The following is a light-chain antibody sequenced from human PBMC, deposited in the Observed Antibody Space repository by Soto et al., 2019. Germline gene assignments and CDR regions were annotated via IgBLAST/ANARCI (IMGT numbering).Light chain of an antibody. CDR2: WAS. CDR3: HQYYSTPLLT. Sequence: DIVMTQSPDSLAVSLGERATINCKSSQSVLYSSNNKNYLAWYQQKPGQPPKLLIYWASTRESGVPDRFSGSGAGTDFTLTISSRQAEDVAVYYCHQYYSTPLLTFGGGTKVEIK. J-gene: IGKJ4*01. V-gene: IGKV4-1*01. CDR1: QSVLYSSNNKNY.